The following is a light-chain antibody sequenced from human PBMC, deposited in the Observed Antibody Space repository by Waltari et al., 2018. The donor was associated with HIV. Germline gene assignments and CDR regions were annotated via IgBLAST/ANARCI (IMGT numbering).Light chain of an antibody. J-gene: IGLJ3*02. CDR3: NSYTSTTTRWL. V-gene: IGLV2-14*03. CDR1: SSDVGVYNY. CDR2: DVG. Sequence: QSALTQPASVSGSPGQSIIISCTGTSSDVGVYNYVSWYQQHPGKAPKLIIFDVGNRPAGVSNRFSGSKSGNTASLTISGLQTEDEADYYCNSYTSTTTRWLFGGGTRLTVL.